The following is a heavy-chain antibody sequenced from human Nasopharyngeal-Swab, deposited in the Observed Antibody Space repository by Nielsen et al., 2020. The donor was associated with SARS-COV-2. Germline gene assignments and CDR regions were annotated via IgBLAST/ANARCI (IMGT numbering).Heavy chain of an antibody. Sequence: GGSLSLSCAASGFTFSPYSMTWVRQAPGKGLEWLSYITGTSDSIRYADSVKGRFTISRDNAKNSLFLQMNGLTAEDTAVYYCARERGGGYGDYWGQGTLVTVSS. V-gene: IGHV3-48*04. CDR1: GFTFSPYS. J-gene: IGHJ4*02. D-gene: IGHD5-12*01. CDR3: ARERGGGYGDY. CDR2: ITGTSDSI.